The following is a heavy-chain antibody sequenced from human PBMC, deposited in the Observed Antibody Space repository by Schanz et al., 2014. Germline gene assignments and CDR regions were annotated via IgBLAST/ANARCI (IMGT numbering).Heavy chain of an antibody. CDR3: VRDKKGFVAVAGRAPFDY. J-gene: IGHJ4*02. D-gene: IGHD6-19*01. CDR1: GFIFSAYT. V-gene: IGHV3-21*05. Sequence: EVQLVESGGGLVKPGESLRLSCAASGFIFSAYTMNWVRQAPGKGLEWVSDISSSSSYTNYADSVKGRFTISRDNAKNSLYLQMNSLRAEDTAVYYCVRDKKGFVAVAGRAPFDYWGQGTLVTVSS. CDR2: ISSSSSYT.